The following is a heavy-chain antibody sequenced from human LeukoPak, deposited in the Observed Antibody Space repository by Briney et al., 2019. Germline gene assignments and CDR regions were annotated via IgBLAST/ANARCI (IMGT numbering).Heavy chain of an antibody. D-gene: IGHD2-2*01. J-gene: IGHJ4*02. Sequence: GGSLRLSCAASGFTFSSYRMSWVRQAPGKGLEWVANIKQDGSEKYYVASVKGRFTISRDNAKNSLYLQMNSLRAEDTAVYYCASLGSSTSRYTDDYWGQGTLVTVSS. CDR2: IKQDGSEK. CDR3: ASLGSSTSRYTDDY. CDR1: GFTFSSYR. V-gene: IGHV3-7*01.